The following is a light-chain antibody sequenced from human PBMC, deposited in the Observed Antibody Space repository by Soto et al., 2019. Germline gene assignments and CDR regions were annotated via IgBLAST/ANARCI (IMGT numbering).Light chain of an antibody. V-gene: IGLV1-47*01. J-gene: IGLJ2*01. CDR1: SSNIGSNY. CDR2: RNS. CDR3: AAWDDSLSGVL. Sequence: QSVLTQPPSASGAPGQRVTISCSGSSSNIGSNYVYWYQQIPGTAPKLLIYRNSQRRSGVPDRFSGSKSGTSVSLAISGLRSEDEANYYCAAWDDSLSGVLFGGGTKLTVL.